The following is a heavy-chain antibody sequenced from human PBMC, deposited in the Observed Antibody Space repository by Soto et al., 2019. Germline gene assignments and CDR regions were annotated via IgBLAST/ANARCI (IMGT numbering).Heavy chain of an antibody. D-gene: IGHD2-21*02. J-gene: IGHJ4*02. CDR2: IFSHDEK. CDR1: GFLLSNARMG. Sequence: SGPTLVNHTETRTLTCTVSGFLLSNARMGVSWIGQLPGNALEWLAHIFSHDEKSYTTSLTSRLTISKDTTKSQEVLTMTNMALGDTATYYCALMDCRKDEGAYFFDYWGQGTLVTVSS. V-gene: IGHV2-26*01. CDR3: ALMDCRKDEGAYFFDY.